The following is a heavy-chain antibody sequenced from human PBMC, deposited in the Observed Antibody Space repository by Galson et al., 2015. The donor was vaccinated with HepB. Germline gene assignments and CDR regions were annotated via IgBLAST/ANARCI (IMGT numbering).Heavy chain of an antibody. D-gene: IGHD4-11*01. Sequence: SLRLSCAASGFTFSTYAMSWVRQAPGKGLEWVSSMSASGGNTHYAESVKGRFTISRDNTKNTLYLQMNSLGVEDTAVYYCAKGGADDYSNPLGYAMDVWGQGTAVTVS. CDR3: AKGGADDYSNPLGYAMDV. CDR1: GFTFSTYA. CDR2: MSASGGNT. J-gene: IGHJ6*02. V-gene: IGHV3-23*01.